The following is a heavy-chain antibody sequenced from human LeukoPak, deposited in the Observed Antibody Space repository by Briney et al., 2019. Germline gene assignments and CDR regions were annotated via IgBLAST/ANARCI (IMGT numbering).Heavy chain of an antibody. V-gene: IGHV1-2*02. D-gene: IGHD3-9*01. CDR1: GYTFTGYY. CDR2: INPNSGGT. CDR3: ARTNYDILTGFDY. Sequence: ASVKVSCKASGYTFTGYYMHWVRQAPGQGLEWMGWINPNSGGTNYAQKFQGGVTMTRDTSISTAYMELSRLRSDDTAVYYCARTNYDILTGFDYWGQGTLVTVSS. J-gene: IGHJ4*02.